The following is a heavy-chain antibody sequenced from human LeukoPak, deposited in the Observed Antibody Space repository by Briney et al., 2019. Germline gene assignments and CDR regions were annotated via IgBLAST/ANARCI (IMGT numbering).Heavy chain of an antibody. CDR3: ARGAIFGVVIKRMGDYFDY. V-gene: IGHV4-4*07. J-gene: IGHJ4*02. D-gene: IGHD3-3*01. CDR1: GGSISRYY. CDR2: IYTSGST. Sequence: SETLSLTCTVSGGSISRYYWSWIRQPAGKGLEWIGRIYTSGSTNYNPSLKSRVTMSVDTSKNQFSLKLSSVTAADTAVYYCARGAIFGVVIKRMGDYFDYWGQGTLVTVSS.